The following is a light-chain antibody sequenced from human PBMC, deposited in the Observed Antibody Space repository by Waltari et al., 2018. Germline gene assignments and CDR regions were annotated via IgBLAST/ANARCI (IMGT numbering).Light chain of an antibody. Sequence: EIVLTQSPATLSLSPGEGATLSCRASESVSSNLAWYQQKPGQAPRLLIYDASNRATGIPARVSGSGYGTDFTLTITALEPEDFAVYYCQQRTNWLYTFGQGTKVQIK. CDR2: DAS. J-gene: IGKJ2*01. CDR3: QQRTNWLYT. CDR1: ESVSSN. V-gene: IGKV3-11*01.